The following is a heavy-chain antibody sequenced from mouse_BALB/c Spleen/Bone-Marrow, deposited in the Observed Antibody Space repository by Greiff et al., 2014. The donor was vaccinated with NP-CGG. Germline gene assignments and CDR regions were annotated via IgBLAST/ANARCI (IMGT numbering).Heavy chain of an antibody. Sequence: VQLQQSGAELVKPGASVKLSCKASGYTFTSYYMCWVNQRPGQGLEWIGEINPSNGGTNFNEKFKSKATLTVDKSSSTAYMSLSSLTSEDSAVYYCTRSRRAMDHWGQGTSVTVSS. CDR3: TRSRRAMDH. V-gene: IGHV1S81*02. J-gene: IGHJ4*01. CDR2: INPSNGGT. D-gene: IGHD2-12*01. CDR1: GYTFTSYY.